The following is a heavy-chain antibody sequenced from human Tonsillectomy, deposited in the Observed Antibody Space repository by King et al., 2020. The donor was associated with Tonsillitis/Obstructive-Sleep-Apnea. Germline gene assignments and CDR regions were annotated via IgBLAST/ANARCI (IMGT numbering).Heavy chain of an antibody. V-gene: IGHV3-15*01. CDR3: TWILKGVGRFDF. J-gene: IGHJ3*01. CDR2: IRSIAAGGTF. Sequence: VQLVESGGGLVKPGGSLRLTCAASGFPFNDAWMSWVRQAPGGGLEWVGGIRSIAAGGTFVYAAPVKGRVTNSRDDSKNTLYLQVDSLKTEDTAVYYCTWILKGVGRFDFWGQGTTVTVSS. CDR1: GFPFNDAW. D-gene: IGHD2-2*03.